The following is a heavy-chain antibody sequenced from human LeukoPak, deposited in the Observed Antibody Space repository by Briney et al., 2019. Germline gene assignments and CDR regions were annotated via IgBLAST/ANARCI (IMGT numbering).Heavy chain of an antibody. CDR1: GYTFTGYY. V-gene: IGHV1-2*02. CDR3: AXXXXXXGRXNXYDXSGYYYRQAFDI. D-gene: IGHD3-22*01. J-gene: IGHJ3*02. Sequence: ASVKVSCKASGYTFTGYYMHWVRQAPGQGLEWMGWINLNSGGTNYAQKFQGRVTMTRDTSISTAYMELSRLRSDDTAVYYCAXXXXXXGRXNXYDXSGYYYRQAFDIWGQGTMVTVSS. CDR2: INLNSGGT.